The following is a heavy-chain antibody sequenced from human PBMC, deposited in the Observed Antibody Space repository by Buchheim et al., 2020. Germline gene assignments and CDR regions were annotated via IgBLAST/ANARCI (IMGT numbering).Heavy chain of an antibody. Sequence: QLQLQESGPGLPKPSETLSLTCSVSGDSITSRSHYWGWIRQPPGKGLEWVASILYNGNTYYSPSLKSRLTVFADTSKNQFSLKLSSVTAADTAVYFCATQRRDGYNFWDYWGQGTL. CDR2: ILYNGNT. J-gene: IGHJ4*02. V-gene: IGHV4-39*01. CDR3: ATQRRDGYNFWDY. D-gene: IGHD5-24*01. CDR1: GDSITSRSHY.